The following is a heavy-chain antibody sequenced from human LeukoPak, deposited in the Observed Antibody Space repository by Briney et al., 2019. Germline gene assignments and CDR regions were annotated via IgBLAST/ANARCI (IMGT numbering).Heavy chain of an antibody. CDR3: ARDYPRYCSGGSCYPRGAFDI. J-gene: IGHJ3*02. Sequence: GSLRLSCAASGFTFSSYEMNWVRQAPGKGLEWVSYISSSGSTIYYADSVKGRFTISRDNAKNSLYLQMNSLRAEDTAVYYCARDYPRYCSGGSCYPRGAFDIWGQGTMVTVSS. CDR2: ISSSGSTI. V-gene: IGHV3-48*03. D-gene: IGHD2-15*01. CDR1: GFTFSSYE.